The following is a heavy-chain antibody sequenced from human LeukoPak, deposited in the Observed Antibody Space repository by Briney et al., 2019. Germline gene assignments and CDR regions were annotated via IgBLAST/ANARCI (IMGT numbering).Heavy chain of an antibody. J-gene: IGHJ4*02. CDR1: GGSFSGYY. D-gene: IGHD7-27*01. CDR3: ARGLGELGIFDY. Sequence: KASETLSLTCAVYGGSFSGYYWSWIRQPPGKGLEWIGEINHSGSTNYNPSLKSRVTISVDTSKNQFSLKLSSVTAADTAVYYCARGLGELGIFDYWGQGTLVTVSS. V-gene: IGHV4-34*01. CDR2: INHSGST.